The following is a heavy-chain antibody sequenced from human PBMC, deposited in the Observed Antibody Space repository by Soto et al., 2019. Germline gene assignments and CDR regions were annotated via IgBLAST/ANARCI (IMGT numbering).Heavy chain of an antibody. CDR3: AKVFVFTIREGFDY. J-gene: IGHJ4*02. CDR1: GFTFSSYA. CDR2: ITGSGDST. Sequence: PGGSLRLSCAASGFTFSSYAMSWVRQAPGKGLEWVSAITGSGDSTYYADSVKGWFTVSRDNSKNTLYLQMNSLRAEDTAVYYCAKVFVFTIREGFDYWGLGTLVTVSS. V-gene: IGHV3-23*01. D-gene: IGHD3-3*01.